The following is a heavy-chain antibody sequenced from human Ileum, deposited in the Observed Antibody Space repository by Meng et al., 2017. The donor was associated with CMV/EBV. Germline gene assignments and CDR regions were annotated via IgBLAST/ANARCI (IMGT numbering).Heavy chain of an antibody. CDR3: TTRGLGFDSSLFDF. CDR2: IQYNEKT. CDR1: GGSIKSNNYF. Sequence: HLPLQEPGPGLGKPSETLSLTCTVSGGSIKSNNYFWGWIRQAPGKGPEWIGSIQYNEKTYYNPPFKSRVTISVDTSNKQVSLNLNSVTAADTAVYYCTTRGLGFDSSLFDFWGQGTLVTVSS. J-gene: IGHJ4*02. V-gene: IGHV4-39*07. D-gene: IGHD3-22*01.